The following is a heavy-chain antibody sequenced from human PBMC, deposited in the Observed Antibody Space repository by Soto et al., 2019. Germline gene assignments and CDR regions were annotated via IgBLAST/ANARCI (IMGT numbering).Heavy chain of an antibody. CDR1: GGSFSGYY. CDR2: INHSGST. V-gene: IGHV4-34*01. J-gene: IGHJ6*03. Sequence: SETLSLTCAVYGGSFSGYYWSWIRQHPGKGLEWIGEINHSGSTNYNPSLKSRVTISVDTSKNQFSLKLSSVTAADTAVYYCARGRYCSSTSCYRKYYYYMDVWGKGTTVTVSS. D-gene: IGHD2-2*02. CDR3: ARGRYCSSTSCYRKYYYYMDV.